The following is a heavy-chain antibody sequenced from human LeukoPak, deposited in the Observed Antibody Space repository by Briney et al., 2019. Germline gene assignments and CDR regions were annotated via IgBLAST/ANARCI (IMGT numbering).Heavy chain of an antibody. CDR2: IYYSGST. CDR3: ARQVVPAAPFRY. J-gene: IGHJ4*02. Sequence: PSETLSLTCTVSGGSISNYYWSWIRQPPGKGLEWIGYIYYSGSTNYNPSLKSRVTISVDTSKNQFSLKLSSVTAADTAVYLCARQVVPAAPFRYWGQGTLLTLPS. CDR1: GGSISNYY. D-gene: IGHD2-2*01. V-gene: IGHV4-59*08.